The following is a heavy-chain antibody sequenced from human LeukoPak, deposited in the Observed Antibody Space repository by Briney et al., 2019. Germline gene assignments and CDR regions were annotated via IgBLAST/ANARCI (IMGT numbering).Heavy chain of an antibody. CDR2: ISSSGSTI. D-gene: IGHD3-22*01. J-gene: IGHJ4*02. CDR1: GFTFSDYY. V-gene: IGHV3-11*01. Sequence: GGSLRLSCAASGFTFSDYYMSWIRQAPGKGLEWVSYISSSGSTIYYADSVKGRFTISRDNAKNSLCLQMNSLRAEDTAVYYCARRAGDYSHPYDYWGQGTLVTVSS. CDR3: ARRAGDYSHPYDY.